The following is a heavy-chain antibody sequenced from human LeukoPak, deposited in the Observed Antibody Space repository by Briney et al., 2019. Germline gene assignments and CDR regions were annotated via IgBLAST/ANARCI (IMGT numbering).Heavy chain of an antibody. Sequence: SQTLSLTCTVSGGSISSGGYYWSWIRQHPGKGLEWIGYIYYSGSTYYNPSLKSRVTISVDTSKNQFSLKLSSVTAADTAVYYCARENEGATHDYFDYWGQGTLVTVSS. CDR2: IYYSGST. J-gene: IGHJ4*02. CDR3: ARENEGATHDYFDY. D-gene: IGHD1-26*01. V-gene: IGHV4-31*03. CDR1: GGSISSGGYY.